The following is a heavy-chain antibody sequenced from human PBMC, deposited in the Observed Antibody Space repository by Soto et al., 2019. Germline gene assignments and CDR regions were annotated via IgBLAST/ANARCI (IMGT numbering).Heavy chain of an antibody. J-gene: IGHJ5*02. Sequence: SETLSLTCAVYGGSFGVYYWSWIRQPPGKGLEWIGEINHSGSTNYNPSLKSRVTISVDTSKNQFSLKLSSVTAADTAVYYCARAYCSGYYFRLDPWGQGTLVTVSS. D-gene: IGHD3-22*01. CDR1: GGSFGVYY. V-gene: IGHV4-34*01. CDR2: INHSGST. CDR3: ARAYCSGYYFRLDP.